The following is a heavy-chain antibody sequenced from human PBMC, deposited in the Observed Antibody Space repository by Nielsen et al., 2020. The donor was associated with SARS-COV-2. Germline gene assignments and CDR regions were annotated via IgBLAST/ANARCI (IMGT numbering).Heavy chain of an antibody. CDR2: ISSSSSYI. D-gene: IGHD3-22*01. CDR1: GFTFSSYS. CDR3: ARGGSSGYYYSYFDY. V-gene: IGHV3-21*01. J-gene: IGHJ4*02. Sequence: GESLKISCAASGFTFSSYSMNWVRQAPGKGLEWVSSISSSSSYIYYADSVKGRFTISRDNAKNSLYLQMNSLRAEDTAVYYCARGGSSGYYYSYFDYWGQGTLVTVSS.